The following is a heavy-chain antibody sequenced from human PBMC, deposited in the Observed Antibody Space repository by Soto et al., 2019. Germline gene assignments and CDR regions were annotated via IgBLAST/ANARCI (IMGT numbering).Heavy chain of an antibody. Sequence: SETLSLTCVVSGYVITSGYYWGWIRQPPGKGLEWIGTVDHSGSTYYDPSLQGRVTISIDTSKNQFSLKLTSVTAADTALYYCARYFHTYSGPPIWGQGTLVTVS. D-gene: IGHD5-12*01. J-gene: IGHJ4*02. CDR1: GYVITSGYY. V-gene: IGHV4-38-2*01. CDR3: ARYFHTYSGPPI. CDR2: VDHSGST.